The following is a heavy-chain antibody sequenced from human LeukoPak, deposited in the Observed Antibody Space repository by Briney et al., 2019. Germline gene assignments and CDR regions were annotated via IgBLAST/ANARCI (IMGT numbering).Heavy chain of an antibody. CDR1: GYAFTNYE. J-gene: IGHJ4*02. D-gene: IGHD6-25*01. Sequence: ASVKVSCKASGYAFTNYEINWVRQAPGQGLEWMGWISAYNGDTNYAQKFQGRVTMTADTSTNTAYMALRSLRSDDTAVYYCALIAAANIYSAFDYWGQGTLVTVSS. CDR3: ALIAAANIYSAFDY. CDR2: ISAYNGDT. V-gene: IGHV1-18*01.